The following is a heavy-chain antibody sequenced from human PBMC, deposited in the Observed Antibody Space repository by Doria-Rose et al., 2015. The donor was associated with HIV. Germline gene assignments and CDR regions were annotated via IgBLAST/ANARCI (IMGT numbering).Heavy chain of an antibody. Sequence: VQLVQSGGGLVQPGGSLRLYCAASGFTFSSYWMSWVRQAPGKGLERVANIKQDGSEKYYVDTVKGRFTISRDNAKNSLYLQMNSLRAEDTAVYYCARDAGDYNFWSGYYSRYWYFDLWGRGTLVTVSS. CDR1: GFTFSSYW. V-gene: IGHV3-7*01. D-gene: IGHD3-3*01. J-gene: IGHJ2*01. CDR3: ARDAGDYNFWSGYYSRYWYFDL. CDR2: IKQDGSEK.